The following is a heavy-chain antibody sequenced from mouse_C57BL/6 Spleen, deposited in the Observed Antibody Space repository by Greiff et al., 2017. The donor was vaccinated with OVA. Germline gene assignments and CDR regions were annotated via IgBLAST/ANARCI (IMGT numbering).Heavy chain of an antibody. V-gene: IGHV5-4*03. CDR1: GFTFSSYA. CDR2: ISDGGSYT. J-gene: IGHJ4*01. D-gene: IGHD1-1*01. Sequence: EVKLMESGGGLVKPGGSLKLSCAASGFTFSSYAMSWVRQTPEKRLEWVATISDGGSYTYYPDNVKGRFTISRDNAKNNLYLQMSHLKSEDTAMYYCASLYYYGSSPMDYWGQGTSVTVSS. CDR3: ASLYYYGSSPMDY.